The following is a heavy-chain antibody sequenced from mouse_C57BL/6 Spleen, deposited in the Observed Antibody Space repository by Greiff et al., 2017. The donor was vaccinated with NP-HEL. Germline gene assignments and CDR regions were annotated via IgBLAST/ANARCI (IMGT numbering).Heavy chain of an antibody. D-gene: IGHD1-1*01. J-gene: IGHJ3*01. Sequence: VQLQQSGAELARPGASVKLSCKASGYTFTSYGISWVKQRTGQGLEWIGEIYPRSGNTYYNEKFKGKATLTADKSSSTAYMELRSLTSEDSAVYFCADGTTVPAAWLAYWGQGTLVTVSA. CDR1: GYTFTSYG. CDR3: ADGTTVPAAWLAY. V-gene: IGHV1-81*01. CDR2: IYPRSGNT.